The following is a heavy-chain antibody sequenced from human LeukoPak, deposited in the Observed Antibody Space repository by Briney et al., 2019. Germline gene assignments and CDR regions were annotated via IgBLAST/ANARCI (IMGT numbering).Heavy chain of an antibody. CDR2: INHSADN. J-gene: IGHJ5*02. D-gene: IGHD3-3*01. CDR1: GGSFRGYY. CDR3: ARGPIRGFITIFGVVGGWFAP. Sequence: PSGTLSLTCAVYGGSFRGYYWSWIRQPPGKGLEGIGEINHSADNNYSPPLKSRVTISLDPSNNHFPLELSSVTAADTAVYYCARGPIRGFITIFGVVGGWFAPWGQGTLVTVSS. V-gene: IGHV4-34*01.